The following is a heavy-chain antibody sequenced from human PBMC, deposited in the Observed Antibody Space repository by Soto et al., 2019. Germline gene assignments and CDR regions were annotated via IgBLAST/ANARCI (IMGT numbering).Heavy chain of an antibody. CDR1: GYTFTSYD. D-gene: IGHD3-3*01. Sequence: GASVKVSCKAPGYTFTSYDINWVRQATGQGLEWMGWMNPNSGNTGYAQKFQGRVTMTRNTSISTAYMELSSLRSEDTAVYYCARGVSSLEWLYKNDYWGQRTLVTVSS. J-gene: IGHJ4*02. V-gene: IGHV1-8*01. CDR2: MNPNSGNT. CDR3: ARGVSSLEWLYKNDY.